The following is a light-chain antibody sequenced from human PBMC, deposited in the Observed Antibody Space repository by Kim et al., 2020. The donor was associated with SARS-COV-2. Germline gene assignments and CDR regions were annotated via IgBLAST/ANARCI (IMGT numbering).Light chain of an antibody. CDR1: NLRNYD. CDR3: SSRDTTNNPFFV. Sequence: LGQTVRITCQGDNLRNYDASWYQQKPGQAPVVVMYDENARPSGIPDRFSGSSSGNTASLTITGAQADDEADYYCSSRDTTNNPFFVFGTGTKVTVL. V-gene: IGLV3-19*01. CDR2: DEN. J-gene: IGLJ1*01.